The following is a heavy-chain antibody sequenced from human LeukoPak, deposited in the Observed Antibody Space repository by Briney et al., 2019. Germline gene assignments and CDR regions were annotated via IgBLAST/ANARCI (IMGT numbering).Heavy chain of an antibody. Sequence: PGGSLRLSCAASGFTFSSYWMHWVRQAPGKGLVWVSRINSDGSSTSYADSVKGRFTISRDNAKNTLYLQMNSLRAEDTAVYYCAKDPYGDYGDYWGQGTLVTVSS. CDR2: INSDGSST. CDR3: AKDPYGDYGDY. V-gene: IGHV3-74*01. D-gene: IGHD4-17*01. CDR1: GFTFSSYW. J-gene: IGHJ4*02.